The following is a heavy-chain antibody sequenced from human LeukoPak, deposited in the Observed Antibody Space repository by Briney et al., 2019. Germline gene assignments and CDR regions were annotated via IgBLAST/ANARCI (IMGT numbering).Heavy chain of an antibody. J-gene: IGHJ4*02. D-gene: IGHD7-27*01. V-gene: IGHV4-59*01. CDR2: IYYGGST. CDR3: AGQLGTPRWNFES. Sequence: SETLSLTCTVSGGSISSYYWNWIRQPPGKGLEWIAYIYYGGSTSYNPSLRSRVTISVDPSKNQFSLKLASVIAADTAVYYCAGQLGTPRWNFESWGRGTLVTVSS. CDR1: GGSISSYY.